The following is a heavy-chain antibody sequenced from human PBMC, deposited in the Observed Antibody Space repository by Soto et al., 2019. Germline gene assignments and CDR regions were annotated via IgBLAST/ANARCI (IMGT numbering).Heavy chain of an antibody. CDR1: GYTFTSYD. D-gene: IGHD3-3*01. CDR3: ARGSQIIYYDFWSGYYPFDY. J-gene: IGHJ4*02. V-gene: IGHV1-8*01. Sequence: QVQLVQSGAEVKKPGASVKVSCKASGYTFTSYDINWVRQATGQGLEWMGWMNPNSGNTGYAQKFQGRVTITRNTSIITAYMELRSLRSEDTAVYYCARGSQIIYYDFWSGYYPFDYWGQGTLVTVSS. CDR2: MNPNSGNT.